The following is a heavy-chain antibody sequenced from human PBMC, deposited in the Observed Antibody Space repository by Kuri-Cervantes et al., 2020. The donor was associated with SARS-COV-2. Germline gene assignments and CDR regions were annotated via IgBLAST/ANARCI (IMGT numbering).Heavy chain of an antibody. CDR1: GYTFTDYY. CDR2: INPDSSGT. CDR3: ATGPPTSLGGNWFDP. J-gene: IGHJ5*02. Sequence: ASVKVSCKASGYTFTDYYMHWVRQAPGQGLEWMGWINPDSSGTDYAEKFQGRVTMTRDMSISTAYMELSRLRSEDTAVYYCATGPPTSLGGNWFDPWGQGTLVTVSS. V-gene: IGHV1-2*02. D-gene: IGHD3-16*01.